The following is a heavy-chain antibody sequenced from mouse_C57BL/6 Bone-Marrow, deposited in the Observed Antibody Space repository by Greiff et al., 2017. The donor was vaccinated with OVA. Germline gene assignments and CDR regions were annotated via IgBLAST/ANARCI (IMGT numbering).Heavy chain of an antibody. CDR1: GYTFTSYW. Sequence: EVQLQQSGTVLARPGASVKMSCTTSGYTFTSYWMHWVKQRPGQGLEWIGAIYPGNSDTSYNQKFKGKAKLTAVTSASTAYMELSNLTNDDSTDYYCTRSPSYYGSSYYGMDYWGQGTSVTVSS. V-gene: IGHV1-5*01. J-gene: IGHJ4*01. D-gene: IGHD1-1*01. CDR3: TRSPSYYGSSYYGMDY. CDR2: IYPGNSDT.